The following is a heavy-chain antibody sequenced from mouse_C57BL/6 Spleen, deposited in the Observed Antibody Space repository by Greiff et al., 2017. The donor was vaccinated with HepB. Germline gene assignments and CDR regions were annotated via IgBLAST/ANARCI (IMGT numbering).Heavy chain of an antibody. J-gene: IGHJ4*01. CDR2: ISSGSSTN. V-gene: IGHV5-17*01. CDR1: GFTFSDYG. CDR3: ARDDYDKGYAMDY. Sequence: EVKFEESGGGLVKPGGSLKLSCAASGFTFSDYGMHWVRQAPEKGLEWVAYISSGSSTNYYADTVKGRFTISRDNAKNTLFLQMTSLRSKDTAMYYCARDDYDKGYAMDYWGQGTSVTVSS. D-gene: IGHD2-4*01.